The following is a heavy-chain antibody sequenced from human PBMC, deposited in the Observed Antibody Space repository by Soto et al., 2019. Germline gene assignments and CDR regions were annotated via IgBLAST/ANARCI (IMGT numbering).Heavy chain of an antibody. CDR1: GFIFNNYA. Sequence: EVQLLESGGGLVQPGGSLRLSCAASGFIFNNYAMTWVRQVPGRGLYWVSVISASGDTPYFADSVKCRCTISRDNSKNTLYLQMNSLRAEDTGVYYCAKGIATRQRYYYAMDISCRETTATVSS. J-gene: IGHJ6*02. V-gene: IGHV3-23*01. CDR3: AKGIATRQRYYYAMDI. D-gene: IGHD6-6*01. CDR2: ISASGDTP.